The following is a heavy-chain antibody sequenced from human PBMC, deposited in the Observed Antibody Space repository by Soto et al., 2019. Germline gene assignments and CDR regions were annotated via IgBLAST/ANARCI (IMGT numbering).Heavy chain of an antibody. J-gene: IGHJ4*02. CDR1: EFTFSSYA. CDR3: VRTSSY. V-gene: IGHV3-23*01. CDR2: ISGGGDTT. Sequence: EVQLLESGGGLVQPGGSLRLSCAASEFTFSSYAMGWVRQAPGKGLQWVSSISGGGDTTYDADSVKGRFTISRDNSKNTVFLQMNSLRAEDTALYYCVRTSSYWGQGTRVIVSS. D-gene: IGHD2-2*01.